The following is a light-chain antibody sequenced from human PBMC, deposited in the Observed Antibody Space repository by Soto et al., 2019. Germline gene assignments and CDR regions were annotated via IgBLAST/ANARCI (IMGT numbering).Light chain of an antibody. V-gene: IGLV2-14*01. J-gene: IGLJ1*01. CDR1: SSDLDGYNY. CDR2: EVS. Sequence: QSALTQPASVSGSPGQSITISCTGTSSDLDGYNYVSWYQYHPGKAPKLMIYEVSYRPSGVSNRFSGSKSAYTASLTISGLQAEDEADYYCNSQTTSGIRVFGTGTKLTVL. CDR3: NSQTTSGIRV.